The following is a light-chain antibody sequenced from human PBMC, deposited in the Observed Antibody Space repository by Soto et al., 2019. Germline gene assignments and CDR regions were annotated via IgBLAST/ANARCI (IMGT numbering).Light chain of an antibody. Sequence: QSVLTQPPSVSGAPGQRVTISCTGSSSNIGAGYDVHWYQQLPGTAPKLLISGNSNRPSGVPDRFSGSKSGTSASLAITGLQAEDEADYYFQSYDSSLREVFGGGTQLTVL. CDR1: SSNIGAGYD. J-gene: IGLJ2*01. V-gene: IGLV1-40*01. CDR2: GNS. CDR3: QSYDSSLREV.